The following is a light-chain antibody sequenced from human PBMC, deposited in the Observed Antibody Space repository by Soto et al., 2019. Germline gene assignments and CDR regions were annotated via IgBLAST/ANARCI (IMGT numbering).Light chain of an antibody. CDR3: ATWDDSLNLLYV. Sequence: QSVLTQPASVSASPGQSITISCSGTSSDVGAYNYVAWYQQFPGKTPKLIIYGVSSRPSGVSSRFSGSKSGNTASLTISGLQAEDEAEYYCATWDDSLNLLYVFGTGTKVTVL. V-gene: IGLV2-14*01. J-gene: IGLJ1*01. CDR2: GVS. CDR1: SSDVGAYNY.